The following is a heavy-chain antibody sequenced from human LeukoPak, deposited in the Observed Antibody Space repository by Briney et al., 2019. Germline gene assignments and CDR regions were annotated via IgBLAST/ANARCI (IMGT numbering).Heavy chain of an antibody. D-gene: IGHD1-14*01. CDR2: IKRDGSSP. CDR1: GFTFSSYW. J-gene: IGHJ4*02. V-gene: IGHV3-74*01. CDR3: AALDNGRDY. Sequence: GGSLRLSCAASGFTFSSYWMHWIRHAPGKGLVWVSRIKRDGSSPAYADSAKGRFTISRDNAKNTLYLQMNSLRAEDTAVYYCAALDNGRDYWGQGTLVTVSS.